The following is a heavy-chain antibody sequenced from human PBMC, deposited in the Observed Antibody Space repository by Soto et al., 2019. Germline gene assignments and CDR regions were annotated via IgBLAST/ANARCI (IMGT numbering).Heavy chain of an antibody. J-gene: IGHJ5*02. D-gene: IGHD2-21*01. CDR3: ARCQSSGGALVS. Sequence: QVQLVQSGAEVKKPGASVKVSCKSSGYTFTSYGISWVRQAPGQGLEWMGWISAYNGNTKYAQKLQGRVTMTTDTSRSTVYMVLRSLRSDDTAVYYFARCQSSGGALVSWGQGTLVTVSS. CDR1: GYTFTSYG. CDR2: ISAYNGNT. V-gene: IGHV1-18*01.